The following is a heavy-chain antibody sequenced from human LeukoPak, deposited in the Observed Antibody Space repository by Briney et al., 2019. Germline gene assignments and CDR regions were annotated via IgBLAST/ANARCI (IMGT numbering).Heavy chain of an antibody. CDR1: GFTFGGSA. Sequence: GGSLRLSCAASGFTFGGSAMHWVRQASGKGLEWVGRIRSKANSYATAYAAWVKGSFTISRDDSKHTAYLQMNSLKTEDTAVYYCTSPSGSHDAFDIWGQGTMVTVSS. V-gene: IGHV3-73*01. J-gene: IGHJ3*02. D-gene: IGHD1-26*01. CDR3: TSPSGSHDAFDI. CDR2: IRSKANSYAT.